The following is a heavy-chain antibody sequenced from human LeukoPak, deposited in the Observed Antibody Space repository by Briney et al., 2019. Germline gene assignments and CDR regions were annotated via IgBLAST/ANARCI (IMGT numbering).Heavy chain of an antibody. Sequence: PGGSLRLSCAASGFTFSNYWMSWVRQAPGKGLEWVANIKQDGSEKYYVDSVKGRFTISRDNAKNSLYLQMNSLRAEDTAVYYCARGDPDISFGVVGDAFDIWGQGTMVTVSS. D-gene: IGHD3-3*01. CDR2: IKQDGSEK. CDR1: GFTFSNYW. CDR3: ARGDPDISFGVVGDAFDI. V-gene: IGHV3-7*01. J-gene: IGHJ3*02.